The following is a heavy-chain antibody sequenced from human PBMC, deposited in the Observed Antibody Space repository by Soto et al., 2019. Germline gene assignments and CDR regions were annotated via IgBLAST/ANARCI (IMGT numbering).Heavy chain of an antibody. CDR2: IYYSGST. D-gene: IGHD6-19*01. CDR3: ASLFGYSSGRSSSYYYGMDV. V-gene: IGHV4-39*01. J-gene: IGHJ6*02. CDR1: GGSISSSSYY. Sequence: SETLSLTCTVSGGSISSSSYYWGGIRQPPGKGLEWIGSIYYSGSTYYNPSLKSRVTISVDTSKNQFSLKLSSVTAADTAVYYCASLFGYSSGRSSSYYYGMDVWGQGTTVTVSS.